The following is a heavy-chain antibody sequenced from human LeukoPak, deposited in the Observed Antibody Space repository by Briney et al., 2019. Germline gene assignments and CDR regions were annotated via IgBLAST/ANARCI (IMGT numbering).Heavy chain of an antibody. CDR1: GFTFSSYD. CDR3: SRPGAFDI. D-gene: IGHD6-13*01. V-gene: IGHV3-30*03. J-gene: IGHJ3*02. Sequence: GGSLRLSCAASGFTFSSYDIHWVRQAPGKGLEWVAVISYDGSNKYYVDSVKGRFTISRDNSKNTLYLQMNSLRAEDTAVYYCSRPGAFDIWGQGTMVTVSS. CDR2: ISYDGSNK.